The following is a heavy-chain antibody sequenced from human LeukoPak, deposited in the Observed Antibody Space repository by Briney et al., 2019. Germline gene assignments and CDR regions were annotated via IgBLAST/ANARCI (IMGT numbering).Heavy chain of an antibody. CDR2: FDPEDGET. Sequence: ASVKVSCKVSGYTLTELSMHWVRQAPGKGLEWMGGFDPEDGETIYAQKFQGRVTMTEDTSTDTAYMELSSLRSGDTAVYYCATAPLLNYYGSGSYDYWGQGTLVTVSS. CDR1: GYTLTELS. D-gene: IGHD3-10*01. V-gene: IGHV1-24*01. J-gene: IGHJ4*02. CDR3: ATAPLLNYYGSGSYDY.